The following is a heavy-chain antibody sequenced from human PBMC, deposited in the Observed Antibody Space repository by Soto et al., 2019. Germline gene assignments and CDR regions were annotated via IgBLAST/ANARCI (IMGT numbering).Heavy chain of an antibody. CDR3: ALQRGVVVAATHGWFDP. V-gene: IGHV1-18*04. CDR2: ISAYNGNT. CDR1: GYTFTSYG. D-gene: IGHD2-15*01. J-gene: IGHJ5*02. Sequence: ASVKVSCKASGYTFTSYGISWVRQAPGQGLEWMGWISAYNGNTNYAQKLQGRVTMTTDTSTSTAYMEPRSLRSDDTAVYYCALQRGVVVAATHGWFDPWGQGTLVTVSS.